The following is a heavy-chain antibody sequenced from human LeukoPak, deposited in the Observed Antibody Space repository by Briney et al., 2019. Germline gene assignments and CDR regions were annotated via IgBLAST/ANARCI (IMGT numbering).Heavy chain of an antibody. CDR3: Y. Sequence: PGGSLRLSCVGSGFTFRSHAMSWVRQAPEKGLEFVSGIYENGGTTYYADSVKGRFSISRDNSKNTLYLQMDSLRGEDTAVYFDYWGQGALVTVSS. V-gene: IGHV3-23*01. J-gene: IGHJ4*02. CDR2: IYENGGTT. CDR1: GFTFRSHA.